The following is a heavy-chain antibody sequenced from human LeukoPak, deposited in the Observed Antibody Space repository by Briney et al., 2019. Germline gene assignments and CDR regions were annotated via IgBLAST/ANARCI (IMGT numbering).Heavy chain of an antibody. Sequence: PGGSLRLSCAASGFTFSSYAMHWVRQAPGKGLEYVSAISSNGGSTYYANSVKGRFTISRDNSKNTLYLQMNGLRVEDTALYYCAKDRVPDSGWTFDIWGQGTMVTVSA. V-gene: IGHV3-64*01. CDR1: GFTFSSYA. CDR2: ISSNGGST. CDR3: AKDRVPDSGWTFDI. D-gene: IGHD6-19*01. J-gene: IGHJ3*02.